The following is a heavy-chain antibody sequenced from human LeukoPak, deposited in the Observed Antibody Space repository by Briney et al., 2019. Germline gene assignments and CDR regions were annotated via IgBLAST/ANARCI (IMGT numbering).Heavy chain of an antibody. CDR2: ISAGGSCT. D-gene: IGHD4-11*01. J-gene: IGHJ3*02. Sequence: GGSLRLSCAASGFTFSSYTMSWVRQAPGKGLDWVSTISAGGSCTYYADSVKGRFTISRDNSKNTVYLQMNSLRAEDTAVFYCARVTTDAFDIWGPGTMVTVSS. CDR1: GFTFSSYT. CDR3: ARVTTDAFDI. V-gene: IGHV3-23*01.